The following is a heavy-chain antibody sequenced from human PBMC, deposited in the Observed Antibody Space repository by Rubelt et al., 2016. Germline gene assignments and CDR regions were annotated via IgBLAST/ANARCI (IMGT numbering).Heavy chain of an antibody. V-gene: IGHV4-34*01. D-gene: IGHD6-13*01. CDR3: ARGRRGSSSWLGRDYYGMDV. J-gene: IGHJ6*02. CDR2: INHSGST. CDR1: GGSFSGYY. Sequence: QVQLQQWGAGLLKPSETLSLTCAVYGGSFSGYYWSWIRQPPGKGLEWIGEINHSGSTNYNPSLKRRVTLSVDTSKNQFSLKLSAVTAADTAVYYCARGRRGSSSWLGRDYYGMDVWGQGTTVTVSS.